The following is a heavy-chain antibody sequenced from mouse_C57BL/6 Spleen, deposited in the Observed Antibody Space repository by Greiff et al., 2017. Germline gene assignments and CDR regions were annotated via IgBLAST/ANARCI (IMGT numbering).Heavy chain of an antibody. D-gene: IGHD1-1*01. CDR3: AILYGSSLYFDY. CDR2: IDPSDSET. Sequence: QVQLQQPGAELVRPGSSVKLSCKASGYTFTSYWMHWVKQRPIQGLEWIGNIDPSDSETHYNQKFKDKATLTVDKSSSTAYMQLSSLTSEDSAVYYCAILYGSSLYFDYWGQGTTLTVSS. V-gene: IGHV1-52*01. J-gene: IGHJ2*01. CDR1: GYTFTSYW.